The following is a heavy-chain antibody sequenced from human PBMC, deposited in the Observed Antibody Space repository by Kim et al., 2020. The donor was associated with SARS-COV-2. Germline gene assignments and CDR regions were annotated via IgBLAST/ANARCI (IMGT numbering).Heavy chain of an antibody. Sequence: AVSVKSRITINPDTSKNQFSLQLNSVTPEDTAVYYCARVATMVRGAGFDPWGQGTLVTVSS. V-gene: IGHV6-1*01. CDR3: ARVATMVRGAGFDP. J-gene: IGHJ5*02. D-gene: IGHD3-10*01.